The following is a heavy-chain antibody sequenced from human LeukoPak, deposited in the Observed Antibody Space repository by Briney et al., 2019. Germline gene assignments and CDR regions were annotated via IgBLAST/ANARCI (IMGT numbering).Heavy chain of an antibody. D-gene: IGHD2-2*01. CDR1: VGSFSVYY. CDR2: INYSGST. V-gene: IGHV4-34*01. J-gene: IGHJ4*02. CDR3: AGILSSTSSVDY. Sequence: SETLSLTCAVYVGSFSVYYWRWIRHPPGKGLEWLGEINYSGSTNYDPSLKSRVTISVDTSKNQFSLKLTSVTAADTAVYYCAGILSSTSSVDYWGQGTLVTVSS.